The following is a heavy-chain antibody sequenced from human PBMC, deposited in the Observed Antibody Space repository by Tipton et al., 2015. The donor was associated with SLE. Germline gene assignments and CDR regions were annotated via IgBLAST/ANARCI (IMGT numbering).Heavy chain of an antibody. CDR2: DIYSSGSA. J-gene: IGHJ4*02. D-gene: IGHD2-15*01. V-gene: IGHV1-18*01. CDR1: GYILISYA. Sequence: QLVQSGAEVKKPGSSAKVSCKASGYILISYAIGWVRQAPGQGLEWMGDIYSSGSAFHNASLKSRVYISVDTSKNQFYLNLYSVTTADTAVYYCVRAEIMVLVARRLFDYWGQGTLVTVSS. CDR3: VRAEIMVLVARRLFDY.